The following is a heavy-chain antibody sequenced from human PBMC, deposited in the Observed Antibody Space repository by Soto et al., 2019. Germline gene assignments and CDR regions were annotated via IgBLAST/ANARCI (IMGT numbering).Heavy chain of an antibody. Sequence: EVQLVESGGGLVKPGGPLRLSCAASGFTFSSYSMNWVRQAPGKGLEWVSSISSSSSYIYYADSVKGRFTISRDNAKNSLYLQMNSLRAEDTAVYYCARDMSSPITMVRGVIPAEAEQYYYYYYMDVWGKGTTVTVSS. J-gene: IGHJ6*03. V-gene: IGHV3-21*01. D-gene: IGHD3-10*01. CDR1: GFTFSSYS. CDR2: ISSSSSYI. CDR3: ARDMSSPITMVRGVIPAEAEQYYYYYYMDV.